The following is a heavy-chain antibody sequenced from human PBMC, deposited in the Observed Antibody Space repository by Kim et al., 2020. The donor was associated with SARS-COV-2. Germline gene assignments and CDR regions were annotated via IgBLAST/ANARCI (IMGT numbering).Heavy chain of an antibody. D-gene: IGHD3-16*02. CDR3: AKEQVEGYDYVWGSYRPPNWFDP. CDR1: GFTFSSYA. J-gene: IGHJ5*02. V-gene: IGHV3-23*01. CDR2: ISGSGGST. Sequence: GGSLRLSCAASGFTFSSYAMSWVRQAPAKGLEWVSAISGSGGSTYYADSVKGRFTISRDNSKNTLYLQMNSLRAEDTAVYYCAKEQVEGYDYVWGSYRPPNWFDPWGQGTLVTVSS.